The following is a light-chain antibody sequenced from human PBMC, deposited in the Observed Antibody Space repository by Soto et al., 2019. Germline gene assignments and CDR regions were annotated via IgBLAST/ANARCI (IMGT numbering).Light chain of an antibody. Sequence: DIQMTQSPSSLSASVGDRVTITCRASQSISTFLNWYRQRPGKAPELLIYAASNLQSGVPSRFSGSGSGTDFALTISSLQPEDFATYYCQQSYRIPPWTFGQGTKVDIK. V-gene: IGKV1-39*01. J-gene: IGKJ1*01. CDR2: AAS. CDR1: QSISTF. CDR3: QQSYRIPPWT.